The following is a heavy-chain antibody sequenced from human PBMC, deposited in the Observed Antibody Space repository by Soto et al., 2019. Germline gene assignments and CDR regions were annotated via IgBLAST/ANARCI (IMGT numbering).Heavy chain of an antibody. CDR1: GITFSKAW. Sequence: EVQLVESGGGLVKPGGSLTLSCAASGITFSKAWMNWVRQSPGKGLEWVGRIKSRSDGGTTAYAAPVKGRFSISRDDSKDTLWLQMNSLKTEDTAVYYCTTNFYSDHGMDVWGQGTTVTVCS. V-gene: IGHV3-15*01. CDR2: IKSRSDGGTT. J-gene: IGHJ6*02. D-gene: IGHD4-17*01. CDR3: TTNFYSDHGMDV.